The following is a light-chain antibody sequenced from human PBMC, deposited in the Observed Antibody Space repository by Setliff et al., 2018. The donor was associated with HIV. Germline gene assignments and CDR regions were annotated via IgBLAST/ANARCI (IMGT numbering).Light chain of an antibody. Sequence: QSVLTQPASVSGSPGQSITISCTGTSSDVGGYNYVSWYQQHPGKAPKYIIYDVTNRPSGVSNRFSGSKSGNTASLSISGLQAEDEADYYCTSYTSNGTLYVFGTGTKVTV. CDR1: SSDVGGYNY. V-gene: IGLV2-14*03. CDR2: DVT. CDR3: TSYTSNGTLYV. J-gene: IGLJ1*01.